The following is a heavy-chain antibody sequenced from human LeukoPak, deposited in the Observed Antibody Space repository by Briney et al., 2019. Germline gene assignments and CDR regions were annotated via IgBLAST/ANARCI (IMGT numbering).Heavy chain of an antibody. V-gene: IGHV3-21*06. CDR3: ARQGRSYINPNRGWFDP. D-gene: IGHD7-27*01. CDR2: ISSTGTDN. CDR1: GFSFSSYS. J-gene: IGHJ5*02. Sequence: GGSLRLSCEASGFSFSSYSMNWVRQAPGKGPEWVSSISSTGTDNTYADSVTGRFTISRDNPKNSVFLQMNSLRAEDTAVYFCARQGRSYINPNRGWFDPWGQGTLVIVSS.